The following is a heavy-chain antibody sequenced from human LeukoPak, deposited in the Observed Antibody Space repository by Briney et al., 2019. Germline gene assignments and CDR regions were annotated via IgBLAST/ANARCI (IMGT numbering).Heavy chain of an antibody. CDR2: INLDGNDK. CDR3: VRSGSYFSK. CDR1: GFIFSSHW. D-gene: IGHD1-26*01. Sequence: GGSLGLSCAASGFIFSSHWMSWVRQAPGKGLEWVANINLDGNDKNYVDSVKGRFTISRDNAKNSLYLQMNSLRAKDTAMYYCVRSGSYFSKWGQGTLVTVSS. V-gene: IGHV3-7*01. J-gene: IGHJ4*02.